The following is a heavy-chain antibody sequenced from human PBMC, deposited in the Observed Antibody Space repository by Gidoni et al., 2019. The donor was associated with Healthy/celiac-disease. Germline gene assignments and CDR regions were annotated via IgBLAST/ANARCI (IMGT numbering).Heavy chain of an antibody. CDR1: GFPFVDYA. D-gene: IGHD3-10*01. CDR3: AKESGYYGMDV. V-gene: IGHV3-9*01. J-gene: IGHJ6*02. CDR2: ISWNGGSI. Sequence: VGLVECGVGLVLPGWFLIHLCRPSGFPFVDYAMHWVRQAAGKGLEWVEGISWNGGSIGYSDSVKGRFTISRDNGKNHLYLQMNGLRAEDTALYYCAKESGYYGMDVWGQGTTVTVSS.